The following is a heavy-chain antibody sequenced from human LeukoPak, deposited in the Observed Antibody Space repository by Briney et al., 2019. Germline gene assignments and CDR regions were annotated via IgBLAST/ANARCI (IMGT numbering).Heavy chain of an antibody. V-gene: IGHV5-51*01. D-gene: IGHD3-22*01. CDR3: ARQAYYDSSGYSTIEDS. Sequence: GESLKISCKGSGYSFTSYWIGWVRQMPGKGLDWMGIIYPGDSDTRYSPSFQGQVTISADKSISTAYLQWSSLKASDTAMYYCARQAYYDSSGYSTIEDSWGQGTLVTVSS. CDR2: IYPGDSDT. J-gene: IGHJ4*02. CDR1: GYSFTSYW.